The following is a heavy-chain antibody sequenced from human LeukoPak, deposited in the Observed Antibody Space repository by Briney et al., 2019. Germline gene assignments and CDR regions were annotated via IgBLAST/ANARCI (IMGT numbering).Heavy chain of an antibody. V-gene: IGHV3-7*01. J-gene: IGHJ4*02. CDR2: IKQDGSEK. D-gene: IGHD3-22*01. Sequence: GGSLRLSCAASGFTFSSYWMSWVRQAPGKGLEWVANIKQDGSEKYYVDSVKGRFTISRDNAKNSLYLQMNSLRAEDTAVYYCARGSGYYDSSGYVYYWGQGTLVTVSS. CDR3: ARGSGYYDSSGYVYY. CDR1: GFTFSSYW.